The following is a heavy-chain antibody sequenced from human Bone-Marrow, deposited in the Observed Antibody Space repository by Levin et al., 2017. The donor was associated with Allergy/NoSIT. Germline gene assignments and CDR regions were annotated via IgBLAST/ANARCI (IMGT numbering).Heavy chain of an antibody. CDR1: GFSFSDYY. CDR3: ARDTITAVGYFDY. J-gene: IGHJ4*02. V-gene: IGHV3-11*01. D-gene: IGHD6-13*01. Sequence: PGGSLRLSCAASGFSFSDYYMIWIRQAPGKGLEWVAYITSSSSPIYYADSVKGRFTISRDNTKNSLYLQMNSLRAEDTAVYYCARDTITAVGYFDYWGQGALVTVSS. CDR2: ITSSSSPI.